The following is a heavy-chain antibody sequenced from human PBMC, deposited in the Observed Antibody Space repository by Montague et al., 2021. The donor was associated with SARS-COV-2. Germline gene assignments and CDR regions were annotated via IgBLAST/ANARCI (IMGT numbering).Heavy chain of an antibody. CDR2: IDWDDDK. CDR1: GFSLSTSGMC. Sequence: PALVKPTQTLTLTCTFSGFSLSTSGMCVSWICQPPGKALEWLARIDWDDDKYYSTSLKTRLTISKDTSKNQVVLTMTNMDPVDTATYYCARRTYDILTGYDYGMDVWGQGTMVTVSS. CDR3: ARRTYDILTGYDYGMDV. V-gene: IGHV2-70*11. D-gene: IGHD3-9*01. J-gene: IGHJ6*02.